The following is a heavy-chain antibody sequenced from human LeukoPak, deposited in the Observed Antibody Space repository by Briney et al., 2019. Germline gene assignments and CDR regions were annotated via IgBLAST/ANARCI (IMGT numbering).Heavy chain of an antibody. CDR1: GFTFNTYP. CDR2: ISYDGGNK. CDR3: ARGRKPSGYYYYMDV. J-gene: IGHJ6*03. V-gene: IGHV3-30*04. Sequence: GGSLRLSCAASGFTFNTYPMHWVRQAPGKGLEWVAAISYDGGNKYYADSVKGRFTISRDNSKNTLYLHMDSLSVDDTTVYYCARGRKPSGYYYYMDVWGKGTTVT.